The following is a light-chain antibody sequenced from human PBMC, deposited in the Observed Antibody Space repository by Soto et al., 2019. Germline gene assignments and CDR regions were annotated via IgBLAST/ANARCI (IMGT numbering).Light chain of an antibody. CDR1: QSLLHSNGYNY. Sequence: MTQSPLSLPVTPGEPATISCRSSQSLLHSNGYNYLDWYLQQPGQSPQLLIYLGSNRASGVADRFSGSGSGTHFTLKISRVEAADVGVYYCMQSLQTPLTFGQGTRLEIK. V-gene: IGKV2-28*01. CDR3: MQSLQTPLT. CDR2: LGS. J-gene: IGKJ5*01.